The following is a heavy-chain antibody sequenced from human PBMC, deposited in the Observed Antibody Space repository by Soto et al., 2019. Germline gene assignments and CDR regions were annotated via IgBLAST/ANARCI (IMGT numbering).Heavy chain of an antibody. CDR2: LQTDGSHP. J-gene: IGHJ4*02. Sequence: EVQLVEAGGGLVQPGGSLRLSCVASGFNFDYYWMHWVRQAPGEGLMWVSRLQTDGSHPDYADSVKGRFTISRYNAKNTLYLQMNSHSAEDTAVDYCARGGDPDYWGQGTLVTVSS. V-gene: IGHV3-74*01. CDR3: ARGGDPDY. CDR1: GFNFDYYW. D-gene: IGHD2-21*02.